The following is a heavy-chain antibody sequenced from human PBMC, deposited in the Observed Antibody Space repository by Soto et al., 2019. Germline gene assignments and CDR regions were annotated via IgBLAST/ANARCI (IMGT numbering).Heavy chain of an antibody. CDR2: IKHDGNEK. CDR3: SRRPEVGVRGVY. Sequence: GGSLRLSCAAPGFMFGTYWMSWVRQAPGKGLGWVAHIKHDGNEKYYADSVKGRFTISRDDAKNSVYLQIDSLRPEDTALYSCSRRPEVGVRGVYWGQGTLVTVSS. V-gene: IGHV3-7*01. D-gene: IGHD3-16*01. CDR1: GFMFGTYW. J-gene: IGHJ4*02.